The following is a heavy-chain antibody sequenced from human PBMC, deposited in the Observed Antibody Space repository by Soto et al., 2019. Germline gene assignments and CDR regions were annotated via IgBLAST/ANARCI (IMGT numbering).Heavy chain of an antibody. V-gene: IGHV1-69*02. J-gene: IGHJ3*02. Sequence: SVKVSCKASGGTFSSYTISWVRQAPGQGLEWMGRIIPILGIANYAQKFQGRVTITADKSTSTAYMELSSLRSEDTAVYYCARASKLRYYGSGSYYKGLDDAFDIWGQGTMVTVSS. CDR3: ARASKLRYYGSGSYYKGLDDAFDI. D-gene: IGHD3-10*01. CDR1: GGTFSSYT. CDR2: IIPILGIA.